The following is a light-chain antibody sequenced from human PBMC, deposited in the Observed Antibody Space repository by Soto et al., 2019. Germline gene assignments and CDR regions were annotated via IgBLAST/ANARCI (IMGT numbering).Light chain of an antibody. Sequence: QSVLTQPASVSGSPGQSITMSCTGTSSDVGSYDFVTWYQQHPGKAPKHLIYEVSNRPSGVSARFSGSKSDNTASLTIYGLQAADEADYFCSSYSSSTVRYVFGSGTKVTVL. J-gene: IGLJ1*01. CDR1: SSDVGSYDF. CDR2: EVS. CDR3: SSYSSSTVRYV. V-gene: IGLV2-14*01.